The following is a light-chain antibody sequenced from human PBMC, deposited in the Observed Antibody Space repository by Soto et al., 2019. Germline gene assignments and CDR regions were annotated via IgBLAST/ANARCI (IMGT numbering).Light chain of an antibody. CDR1: QSISSY. Sequence: DIKMTQSPSSLSASVGDRVTLACRASQSISSYLNWYQQKPGKAPKFLIYAASSLQSGVPSRFSGSGAGTDFTLTISSLQPEDIATYYCQQCENLPLTFGGGTKVDIK. V-gene: IGKV1-39*01. CDR3: QQCENLPLT. CDR2: AAS. J-gene: IGKJ4*01.